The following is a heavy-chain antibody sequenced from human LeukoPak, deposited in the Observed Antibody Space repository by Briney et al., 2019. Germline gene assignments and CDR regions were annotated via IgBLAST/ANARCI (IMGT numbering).Heavy chain of an antibody. CDR1: GYTFTGYY. CDR2: INPNSGGT. V-gene: IGHV1-2*02. CDR3: ARDGETNDYGDYPFDY. J-gene: IGHJ4*02. Sequence: ASVKVSCKASGYTFTGYYMHWVRQAPGQGLEWMGWINPNSGGTNYAQKFQGRVTMTRDTSISTAYMELSRLRSDDTAVYYCARDGETNDYGDYPFDYWGQGTLVTVSS. D-gene: IGHD4-17*01.